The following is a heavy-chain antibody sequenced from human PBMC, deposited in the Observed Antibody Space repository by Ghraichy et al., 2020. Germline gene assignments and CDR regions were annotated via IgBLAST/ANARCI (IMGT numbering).Heavy chain of an antibody. D-gene: IGHD2-15*01. Sequence: ASVKVSCKASGYTFTGYYMHWVRQAPGQGLEWMGWINPNSGGTNYAQKFQGRVTMTRDTSISTAYMELSRLRSDDTAVYYCARDYSDCSGGSCYIDYWGQGTLVTVSS. J-gene: IGHJ4*02. V-gene: IGHV1-2*02. CDR3: ARDYSDCSGGSCYIDY. CDR2: INPNSGGT. CDR1: GYTFTGYY.